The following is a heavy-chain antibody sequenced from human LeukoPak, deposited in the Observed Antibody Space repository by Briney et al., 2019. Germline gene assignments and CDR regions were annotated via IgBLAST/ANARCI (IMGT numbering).Heavy chain of an antibody. CDR1: GFRFNSYA. CDR2: ISGYGDIT. Sequence: GGSLRLSCAASGFRFNSYAMSWVRQAPGKGLEWISAISGYGDITFYAESVKGRFTISRDNSKNTLYLQMNSLRAEDTAVYYCAKDLKGYYGSGSYPHWGQGTLVTVSS. V-gene: IGHV3-23*01. D-gene: IGHD3-10*01. CDR3: AKDLKGYYGSGSYPH. J-gene: IGHJ4*02.